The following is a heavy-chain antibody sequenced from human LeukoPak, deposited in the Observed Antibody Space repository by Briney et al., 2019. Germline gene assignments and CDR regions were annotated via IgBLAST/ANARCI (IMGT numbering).Heavy chain of an antibody. V-gene: IGHV4-34*01. CDR3: ARAQGRDYGGNDGA. Sequence: SETLSLTCAVYGGSFSGYYWSWIRQPPGKGLEWIGEINHSGSTNYNPSLKSRVTISVDTSKNQFSLKLSSVTAADTAVYYCARAQGRDYGGNDGAWGQGTLVTVSS. D-gene: IGHD4-23*01. CDR1: GGSFSGYY. CDR2: INHSGST. J-gene: IGHJ4*02.